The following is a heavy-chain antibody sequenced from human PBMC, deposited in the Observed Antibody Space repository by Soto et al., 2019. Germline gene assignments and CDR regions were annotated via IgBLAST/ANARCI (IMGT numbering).Heavy chain of an antibody. V-gene: IGHV3-21*01. J-gene: IGHJ6*02. Sequence: EVQLVESGGGLVKPGGSLRLSCAASGFTFSSYSMNWVRQAPGKGLEWVSSISSSSSYIYYADSVKGRFTISRDNAKNSLYLQMNSLRAEDTAVYYCARAAAGTGIYYSGMDVWGQGTTVTVSS. CDR3: ARAAAGTGIYYSGMDV. D-gene: IGHD6-13*01. CDR2: ISSSSSYI. CDR1: GFTFSSYS.